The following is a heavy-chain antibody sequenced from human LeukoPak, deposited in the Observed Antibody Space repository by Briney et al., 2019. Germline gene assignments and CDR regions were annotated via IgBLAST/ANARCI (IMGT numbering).Heavy chain of an antibody. V-gene: IGHV4-61*01. D-gene: IGHD3-22*01. Sequence: SETLSLTCTVSGGSVSSGSYYWSWIRQPPGKGLEWIGYIYYSGSTYYNPSLKSRVTISVDTSKNQFSLKLSSVTAADTAVYYCARGYYYDSRVFDYWGQGTLVTVSS. CDR3: ARGYYYDSRVFDY. CDR1: GGSVSSGSYY. J-gene: IGHJ4*02. CDR2: IYYSGST.